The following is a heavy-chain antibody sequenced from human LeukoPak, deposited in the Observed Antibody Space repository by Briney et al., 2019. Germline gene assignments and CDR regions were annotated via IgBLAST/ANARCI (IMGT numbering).Heavy chain of an antibody. CDR3: TTDQFLRSTTYYGMDV. CDR1: GFTFSNAW. Sequence: GGSLRLSCAASGFTFSNAWMNWVRQAPGKGLEWVGHIRSKADGGTTDYAAPVKGRFTISRDDSKNTLYLQMNSLKTEDTALYYCTTDQFLRSTTYYGMDVWGQGPRSPSP. J-gene: IGHJ6*02. V-gene: IGHV3-15*07. D-gene: IGHD5-12*01. CDR2: IRSKADGGTT.